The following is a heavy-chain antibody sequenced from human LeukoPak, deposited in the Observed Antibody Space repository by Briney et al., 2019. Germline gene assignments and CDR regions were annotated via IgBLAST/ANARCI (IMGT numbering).Heavy chain of an antibody. CDR1: GGSISSYC. D-gene: IGHD6-6*01. V-gene: IGHV4-59*01. J-gene: IGHJ5*02. CDR3: ARKRGIAAPFDP. Sequence: SETLSLTCTVSGGSISSYCWSWIRQPPGKGLEWIGYIYYSGSTNYNPSLKSRVTISVDTSKNQFSLKLSSVTAADTAVYYCARKRGIAAPFDPWGQGTLVTVSS. CDR2: IYYSGST.